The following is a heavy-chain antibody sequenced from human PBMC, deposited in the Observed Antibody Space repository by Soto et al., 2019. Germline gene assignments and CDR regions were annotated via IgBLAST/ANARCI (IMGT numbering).Heavy chain of an antibody. J-gene: IGHJ4*02. D-gene: IGHD1-1*01. CDR1: GGSISSGGYS. Sequence: SETLSLTCAVSGGSISSGGYSWSWIRQPPGKGLEWGGYIFHSGSTYYNPSLKSRVTISVDRSTNQFSLKLSSVTAADTAVYYCARSASTVTTLDYWGQGTLVTVSS. CDR3: ARSASTVTTLDY. CDR2: IFHSGST. V-gene: IGHV4-30-2*01.